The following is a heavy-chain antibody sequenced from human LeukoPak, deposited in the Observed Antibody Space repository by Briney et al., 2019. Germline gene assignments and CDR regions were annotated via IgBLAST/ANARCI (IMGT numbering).Heavy chain of an antibody. CDR3: TTGMEWELLQDY. J-gene: IGHJ4*02. Sequence: GGSLRLSCAASGFRFSSYEMNWVRQAPGKGLEWVGRIKSKTDGGTTDYAAPVKGRFTISRDDSKNTLYLQMNSLKTEDTAVYYCTTGMEWELLQDYWGQGTLVTVSS. CDR1: GFRFSSYE. CDR2: IKSKTDGGTT. V-gene: IGHV3-15*01. D-gene: IGHD1-26*01.